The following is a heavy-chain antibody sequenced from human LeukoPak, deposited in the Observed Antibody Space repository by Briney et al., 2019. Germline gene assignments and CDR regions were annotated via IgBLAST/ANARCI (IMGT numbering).Heavy chain of an antibody. D-gene: IGHD3-3*01. CDR3: ARENELSTIFGVVIDNWFDP. CDR1: GGSFSGYY. Sequence: PSETLSLTCAVYGGSFSGYYWSWIRQPPGKGLEWIGEINHSGSTNYNPSLKSRVTMSVDTSKNQFSLKLSSVTAADTAVYYCARENELSTIFGVVIDNWFDPWGQGTLVTVSS. V-gene: IGHV4-34*01. J-gene: IGHJ5*02. CDR2: INHSGST.